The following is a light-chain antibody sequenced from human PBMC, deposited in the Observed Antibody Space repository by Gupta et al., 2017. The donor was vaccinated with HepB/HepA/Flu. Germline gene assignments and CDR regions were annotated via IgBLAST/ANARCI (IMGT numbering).Light chain of an antibody. CDR2: GAS. J-gene: IGKJ4*01. V-gene: IGKV3-20*01. CDR3: QQYGSSPPVT. Sequence: DIVLTQSPGTLSLSPGERATLASRASPSVSSSYLAWYQQKPGQAPRLLIYGASSRATGIPDRFSGSGSGTDFTLTISRLEPEDFAVYYCQQYGSSPPVTFGGGTKVEIK. CDR1: PSVSSSY.